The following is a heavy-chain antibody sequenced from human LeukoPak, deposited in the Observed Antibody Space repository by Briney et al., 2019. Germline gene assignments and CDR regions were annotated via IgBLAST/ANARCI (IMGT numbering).Heavy chain of an antibody. Sequence: GGSLRLSCAASGFTFNSYEMNWVRQAPGKGLEWVSYINSGGSAINYADSVEGRFTTSRDNAKNSLYLQMNSLRADDTAVYYCARGGSYVHYWGQGTLVTVSS. CDR1: GFTFNSYE. CDR3: ARGGSYVHY. J-gene: IGHJ4*02. D-gene: IGHD1-26*01. V-gene: IGHV3-48*03. CDR2: INSGGSAI.